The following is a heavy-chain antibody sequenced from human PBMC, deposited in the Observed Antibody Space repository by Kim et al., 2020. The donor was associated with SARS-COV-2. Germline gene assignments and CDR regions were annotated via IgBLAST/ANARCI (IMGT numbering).Heavy chain of an antibody. Sequence: SNPSPKSRVTISVDTSKNQFALKLSSVTAADTAVYYCARQNQRLLYYFDYWGQGTLVTVSS. D-gene: IGHD6-25*01. J-gene: IGHJ4*02. V-gene: IGHV4-59*08. CDR3: ARQNQRLLYYFDY.